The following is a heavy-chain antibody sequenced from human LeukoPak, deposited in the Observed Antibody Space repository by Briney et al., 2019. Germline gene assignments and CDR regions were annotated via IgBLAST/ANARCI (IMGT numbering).Heavy chain of an antibody. J-gene: IGHJ3*02. V-gene: IGHV4-34*01. CDR2: INHSGST. CDR1: GGSFSGYY. D-gene: IGHD1-26*01. Sequence: SETLSLTCAVYGGSFSGYYWSWIRQPPGEGLEWIGEINHSGSTNYNPSLKSRVTISVDTSKNQFSLKLSSVTAADTAVYYCARDGDSGSFRLRAYAFDIWGQGTMVTVSS. CDR3: ARDGDSGSFRLRAYAFDI.